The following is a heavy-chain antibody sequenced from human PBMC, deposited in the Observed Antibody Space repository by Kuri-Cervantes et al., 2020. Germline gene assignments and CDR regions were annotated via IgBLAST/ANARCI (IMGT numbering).Heavy chain of an antibody. Sequence: GGSLRLSCAASGFTFSSYWMHWVRQAPGKGLVWVSRINSDGSSTSYADSVRGRFTVSRDNAKSTLYLQMNSLRAEDTALYYCARDRIRYCSITSCSSFDYQGHGTLVTVSS. D-gene: IGHD2-2*01. CDR1: GFTFSSYW. CDR2: INSDGSST. V-gene: IGHV3-74*01. CDR3: ARDRIRYCSITSCSSFDY. J-gene: IGHJ4*01.